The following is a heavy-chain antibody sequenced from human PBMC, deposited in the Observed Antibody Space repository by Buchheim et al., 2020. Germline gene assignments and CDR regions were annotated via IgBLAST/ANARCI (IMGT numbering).Heavy chain of an antibody. D-gene: IGHD3-3*01. CDR1: GFTFSSYS. CDR3: ARDGYDFWSGPVHYGMDV. J-gene: IGHJ6*02. CDR2: ISSSSSTI. V-gene: IGHV3-48*01. Sequence: EVQLVESGGGLVQPGGSLRLSCAASGFTFSSYSMNWVRQAPGKGLEWVSYISSSSSTIYYADSVKGRFTISRDNAKNSLYLQMNSLRAEDTAVYYCARDGYDFWSGPVHYGMDVWGQGTT.